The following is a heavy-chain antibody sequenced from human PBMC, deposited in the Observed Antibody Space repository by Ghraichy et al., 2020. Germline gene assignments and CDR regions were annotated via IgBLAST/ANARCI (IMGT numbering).Heavy chain of an antibody. D-gene: IGHD1-26*01. J-gene: IGHJ6*03. CDR1: GGPISSYY. Sequence: SETLSLTCTVSGGPISSYYWNWIRQPPGRGLEWIGYIYYNGNTNYNPSLKSRVTISKDTSNNPFSLRLSSVTAADTAVYYCARGLNSGHYYYYYYMDVWGKGTTVTVSS. CDR3: ARGLNSGHYYYYYYMDV. CDR2: IYYNGNT. V-gene: IGHV4-59*01.